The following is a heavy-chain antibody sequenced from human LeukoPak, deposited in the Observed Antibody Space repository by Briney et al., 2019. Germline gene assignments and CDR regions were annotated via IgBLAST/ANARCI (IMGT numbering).Heavy chain of an antibody. CDR2: IYYSGST. CDR3: ARQDRYYYDSSGYLLPSYYFDY. V-gene: IGHV4-59*08. J-gene: IGHJ4*02. Sequence: SETLSLTCTVSGGSISSCYWSWIRQPPGKGLEWIGYIYYSGSTNYNPSLKSRVTISVDTSKNQFSLKLSSVTAADTAVYYCARQDRYYYDSSGYLLPSYYFDYWGQGTLVTVSS. CDR1: GGSISSCY. D-gene: IGHD3-22*01.